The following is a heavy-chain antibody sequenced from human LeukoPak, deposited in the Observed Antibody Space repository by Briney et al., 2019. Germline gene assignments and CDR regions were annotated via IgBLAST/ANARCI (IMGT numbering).Heavy chain of an antibody. Sequence: GGSLRLSCAASGFTFSSFSMNWVRQAPGKGLEWVSCVSSTTTTYIYYADSVKGRFTISRDNAKNSLYLQMNSLRAEDTAVYYCAREYDGAFDYWGQGTLVAVSS. CDR1: GFTFSSFS. D-gene: IGHD3-16*01. J-gene: IGHJ4*02. CDR3: AREYDGAFDY. CDR2: VSSTTTTYI. V-gene: IGHV3-21*01.